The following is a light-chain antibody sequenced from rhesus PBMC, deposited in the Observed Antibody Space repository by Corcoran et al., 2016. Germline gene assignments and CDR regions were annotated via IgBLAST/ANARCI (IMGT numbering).Light chain of an antibody. J-gene: IGKJ4*01. CDR3: QHGYGILT. V-gene: IGKV1-25*02. Sequence: DIHMTQSPSSLSASLGDTVTITCQSSQCISNNLAWHQQKPEKVPKLLIYAAYTLQSGVPSRFSSSGSGTDFPLTISSLQPEVFAAYYCQHGYGILTFGGGTKVELK. CDR1: QCISNN. CDR2: AAY.